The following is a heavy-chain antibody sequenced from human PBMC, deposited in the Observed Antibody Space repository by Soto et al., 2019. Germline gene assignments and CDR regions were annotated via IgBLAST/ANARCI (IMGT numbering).Heavy chain of an antibody. V-gene: IGHV3-74*01. D-gene: IGHD3-10*01. Sequence: EVQLVESGGGLVQPGGSLRLSCAASEFTFSGRSVHWGRQAPGKGLVWVSGIDEVGTDSTYADSVKGRLTSTRDNAKNTVYLQMNSLRVEDTAVYYCARGWFGPDVWGKGTTVTVSS. CDR3: ARGWFGPDV. CDR1: EFTFSGRS. J-gene: IGHJ6*03. CDR2: IDEVGTDS.